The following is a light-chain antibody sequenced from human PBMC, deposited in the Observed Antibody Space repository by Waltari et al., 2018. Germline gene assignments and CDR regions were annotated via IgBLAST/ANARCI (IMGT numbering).Light chain of an antibody. J-gene: IGKJ1*01. CDR1: QNVTNN. Sequence: EVVVTQSPATLSLSPGERVSLSCRASQNVTNNFAWFQQRPGQAPRILIYNASTRATDIPARFSGSGSGTEFTLTINSLQPEDLAIYYCQVRTNWLWTFGQGTKV. V-gene: IGKV3-15*01. CDR3: QVRTNWLWT. CDR2: NAS.